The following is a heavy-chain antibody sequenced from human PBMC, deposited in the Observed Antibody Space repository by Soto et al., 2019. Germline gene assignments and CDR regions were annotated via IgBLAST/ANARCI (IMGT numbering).Heavy chain of an antibody. J-gene: IGHJ4*02. CDR2: IYYSGST. CDR3: ARDSSSWTTGLLDY. D-gene: IGHD6-13*01. V-gene: IGHV4-30-4*01. Sequence: QVQLQESGPGLVKPSQTLSLTCTVSGGSISSRGYHWSWFRQPPGKGLEWIGCIYYSGSTYYNPSLKSRVTMSLDTSKNQIAVKLSSVTAADTAVYYCARDSSSWTTGLLDYWGQGTLVTVSS. CDR1: GGSISSRGYH.